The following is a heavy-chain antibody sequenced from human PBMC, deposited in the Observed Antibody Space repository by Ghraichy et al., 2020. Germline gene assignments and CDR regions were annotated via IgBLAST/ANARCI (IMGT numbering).Heavy chain of an antibody. CDR3: AKAGGHSTGRWVDYFDY. V-gene: IGHV3-23*01. CDR1: GFIFRDYY. Sequence: GGSLRLSCAASGFIFRDYYMNWVRQAPGKGLEWVSGISESGGNTYYADSVKGRFTISRDNSKNTLYLQMNSLRAEDTAVYYCAKAGGHSTGRWVDYFDYWGHGATVTVSS. D-gene: IGHD6-19*01. J-gene: IGHJ4*01. CDR2: ISESGGNT.